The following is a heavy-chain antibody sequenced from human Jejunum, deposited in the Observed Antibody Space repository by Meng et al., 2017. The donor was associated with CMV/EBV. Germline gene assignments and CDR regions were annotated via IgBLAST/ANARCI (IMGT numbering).Heavy chain of an antibody. J-gene: IGHJ4*02. CDR2: IYGAENT. Sequence: CAASGITVSSSYMSWVRQAPGKGLEWVAHIYGAENTHYADSVKGRFTISRDSFNNILYLQINSLRVEDTAVYYCAREAYDNSGFLDYWGQGTLVTVSS. CDR3: AREAYDNSGFLDY. CDR1: GITVSSSY. V-gene: IGHV3-66*02. D-gene: IGHD3-22*01.